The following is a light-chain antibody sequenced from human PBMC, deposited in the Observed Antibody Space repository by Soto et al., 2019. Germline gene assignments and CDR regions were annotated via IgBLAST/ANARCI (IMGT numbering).Light chain of an antibody. J-gene: IGKJ2*01. Sequence: DIQMTQSPSTLSASAGDRVTISCRASQSIANWLAWYQQKAGKAPNLLIYDASSLESGVPSRFSGSGSGTEFTLTISSLQPDDYDTYYCQQYDTYPYTFGQGTKVDIK. CDR1: QSIANW. CDR3: QQYDTYPYT. CDR2: DAS. V-gene: IGKV1-5*01.